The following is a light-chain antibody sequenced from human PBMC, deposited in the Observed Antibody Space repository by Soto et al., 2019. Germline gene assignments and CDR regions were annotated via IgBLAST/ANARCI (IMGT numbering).Light chain of an antibody. J-gene: IGLJ2*01. Sequence: QSALTQPPSASGSPGQSVTISCTGTSNDVGNYNYVSWYQQHPGKAPKVLISEVSKRPSGVPDRFSGSKSGNMASLTVSGLKAEDEADYYCSSYSGTNNLLIFGGGTKVTVL. V-gene: IGLV2-8*01. CDR1: SNDVGNYNY. CDR3: SSYSGTNNLLI. CDR2: EVS.